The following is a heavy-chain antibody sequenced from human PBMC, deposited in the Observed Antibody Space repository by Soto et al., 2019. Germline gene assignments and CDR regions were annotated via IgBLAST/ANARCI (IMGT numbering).Heavy chain of an antibody. D-gene: IGHD3-22*01. CDR2: ISYDGKDK. CDR1: GFTFSTYD. CDR3: ASNSSGRYFDL. Sequence: QVQLVESGGGVVQPGRSLRLSCAASGFTFSTYDMHWVRQAPGKGPEWVAVISYDGKDKYYADSVKGRFTISRDNSKNTLYVQMTSLSAEDTAVYYCASNSSGRYFDLWGRGTLVTVSS. V-gene: IGHV3-30*04. J-gene: IGHJ2*01.